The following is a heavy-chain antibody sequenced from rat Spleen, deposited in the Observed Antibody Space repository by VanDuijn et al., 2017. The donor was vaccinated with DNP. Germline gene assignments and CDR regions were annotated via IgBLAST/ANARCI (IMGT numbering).Heavy chain of an antibody. CDR3: ARYDGYYYAMDA. D-gene: IGHD1-12*03. V-gene: IGHV2-16*01. CDR1: GFSLTTYG. Sequence: VQLKESGPGLVQPSQTLSLTCTVSGFSLTTYGVSWVRQPPGKGLEWIGAIWSGGTTDYNSPLKSRLSISRDTSKSQVLLKMNSLQTEDTAMYFCARYDGYYYAMDAWGQGISVTVSS. J-gene: IGHJ4*01. CDR2: IWSGGTT.